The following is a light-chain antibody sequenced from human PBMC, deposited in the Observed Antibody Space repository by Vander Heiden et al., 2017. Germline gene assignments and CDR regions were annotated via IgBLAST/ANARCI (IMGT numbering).Light chain of an antibody. CDR3: QQSDSTPQT. CDR1: QSISSY. CDR2: AAS. V-gene: IGKV1-39*01. Sequence: DIQMTQSPSSLSASVGDRVTITCRASQSISSYLNWYQQKPGKAPKLLIYAASSVQSGVPSRFSGSGSGTDFTLTISRLQPEDFATYYCQQSDSTPQTFGQGTKVEIK. J-gene: IGKJ1*01.